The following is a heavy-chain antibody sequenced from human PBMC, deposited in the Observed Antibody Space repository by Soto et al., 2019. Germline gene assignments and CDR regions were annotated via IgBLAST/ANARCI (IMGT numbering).Heavy chain of an antibody. J-gene: IGHJ4*02. D-gene: IGHD4-17*01. Sequence: EVQLVESGGGLVKPGGSLRLSCAASGFTFSSYSMNWVRQAPGKGLEWVSSISSSSSYIYYADSVKGRFTISRDNAKNSLYLQMNSMRAEDTAVYYCARGISTVVTPYYFDYWGQGTLVTVSS. V-gene: IGHV3-21*01. CDR3: ARGISTVVTPYYFDY. CDR1: GFTFSSYS. CDR2: ISSSSSYI.